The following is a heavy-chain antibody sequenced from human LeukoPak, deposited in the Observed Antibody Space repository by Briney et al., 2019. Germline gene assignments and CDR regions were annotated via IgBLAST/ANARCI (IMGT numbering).Heavy chain of an antibody. Sequence: SETLSLTCTVSGGSISSSSYYWGWIRQPPGKGLEWIGSIYYSGSTYYNPSLKSRVTISVDTSKNQFSLKLSSVTAADTAVYYCARAGDIVALDGWGQGTLVTVSS. D-gene: IGHD5-12*01. CDR2: IYYSGST. V-gene: IGHV4-39*07. CDR3: ARAGDIVALDG. J-gene: IGHJ4*02. CDR1: GGSISSSSYY.